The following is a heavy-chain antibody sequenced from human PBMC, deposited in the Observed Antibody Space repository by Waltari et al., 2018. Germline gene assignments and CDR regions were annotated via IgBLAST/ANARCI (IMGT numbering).Heavy chain of an antibody. D-gene: IGHD6-13*01. J-gene: IGHJ5*02. CDR3: ARGIAAAGREVNWFDP. Sequence: QVQLVQSGAEVKKPGASVKVSCKASGYTFTSYYMHWVRQAPGQGLEWMGIINPSGGSTSYAQKFQGRVTMTRDTSTSTVYMELSSLRSEDTAVYYCARGIAAAGREVNWFDPWGQGTLVTVSS. CDR1: GYTFTSYY. V-gene: IGHV1-46*01. CDR2: INPSGGST.